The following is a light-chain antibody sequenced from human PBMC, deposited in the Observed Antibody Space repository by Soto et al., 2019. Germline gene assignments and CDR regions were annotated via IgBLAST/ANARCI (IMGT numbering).Light chain of an antibody. CDR2: KAS. CDR3: QQYNSYST. CDR1: QTISSW. Sequence: DIQMTQSPSTLSASVGDRVTITCRASQTISSWLAWYQQKPGKAPKLLIYKASSLESGVPSRFSGSGSGAEFTLTIRSLQPDDFATYYCQQYNSYSTFGQGTRLEIK. V-gene: IGKV1-5*03. J-gene: IGKJ5*01.